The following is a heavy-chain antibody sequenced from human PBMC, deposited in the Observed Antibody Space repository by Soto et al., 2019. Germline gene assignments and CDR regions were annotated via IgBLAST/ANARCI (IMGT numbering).Heavy chain of an antibody. V-gene: IGHV4-39*01. D-gene: IGHD4-4*01. Sequence: SETLSLTCTVSGGSVTNSSYYWGWIRQSPGKGLDLIGSVYYRGISYSKSSVKSRVTISVDTSKNQFSLNLNSVTASDTAVYFCVSQRTTVITQADFDYWGPAALVT. CDR1: GGSVTNSSYY. CDR3: VSQRTTVITQADFDY. J-gene: IGHJ4*02. CDR2: VYYRGIS.